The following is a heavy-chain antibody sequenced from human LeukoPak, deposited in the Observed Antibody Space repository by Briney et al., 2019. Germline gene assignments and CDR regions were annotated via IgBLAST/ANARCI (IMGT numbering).Heavy chain of an antibody. D-gene: IGHD5-24*01. Sequence: PGGSLILSCAVSGFTLSSYEMNWVRQAPGKGLEWVSYISGSGSIIYYADSVKGRFSISRDNAKNSLYLQMSSLRAEDTAVYYCARDRRRDGYKDPFDYWGQGTLVTVSS. CDR3: ARDRRRDGYKDPFDY. CDR2: ISGSGSII. J-gene: IGHJ4*02. CDR1: GFTLSSYE. V-gene: IGHV3-48*03.